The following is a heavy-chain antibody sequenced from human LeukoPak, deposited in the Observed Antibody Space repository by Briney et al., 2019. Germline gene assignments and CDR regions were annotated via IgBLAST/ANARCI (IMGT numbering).Heavy chain of an antibody. J-gene: IGHJ4*02. CDR2: INPNSGGT. D-gene: IGHD3-22*01. Sequence: ASVKVSCKASGYTFTGYYMHWVRQAPGQGLEWMGWINPNSGGTNYAQKFQGRVTMTRDTSISTAYMELSRLRSDDTAVYYCAREEPYDSSGYYSWGQGTLVTVSS. CDR3: AREEPYDSSGYYS. CDR1: GYTFTGYY. V-gene: IGHV1-2*02.